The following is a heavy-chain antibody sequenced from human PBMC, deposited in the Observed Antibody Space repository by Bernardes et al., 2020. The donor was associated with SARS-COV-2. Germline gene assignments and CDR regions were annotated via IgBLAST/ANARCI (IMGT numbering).Heavy chain of an antibody. Sequence: GGSLRLSCSASGFPFRSYDMHWVRPATGKGLEWVSAICTSGDTYYPCPFKGRFTLSRENAKNSLYLQMNSLRAGDTAVYYCARASFWSGYYNYYYYYGMDVWGQGTTVTVSS. CDR2: ICTSGDT. V-gene: IGHV3-13*01. J-gene: IGHJ6*02. CDR1: GFPFRSYD. CDR3: ARASFWSGYYNYYYYYGMDV. D-gene: IGHD3-3*01.